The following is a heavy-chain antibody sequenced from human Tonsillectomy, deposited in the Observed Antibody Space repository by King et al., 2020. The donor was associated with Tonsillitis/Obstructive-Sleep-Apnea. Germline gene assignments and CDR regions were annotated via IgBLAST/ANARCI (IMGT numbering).Heavy chain of an antibody. CDR2: INPSGGST. Sequence: QLVQSGAEVKKPGASVKVSCKASGYTFTSYYMHWVRQAPGQGLEWMGRINPSGGSTSYAQKFQGRVTMTRDTSTSTVYMELSSLRSEDTAVYYCARAEKYNNSSGYTNYFDYWGPGTLVTVSS. CDR3: ARAEKYNNSSGYTNYFDY. D-gene: IGHD3-22*01. J-gene: IGHJ4*02. V-gene: IGHV1-46*01. CDR1: GYTFTSYY.